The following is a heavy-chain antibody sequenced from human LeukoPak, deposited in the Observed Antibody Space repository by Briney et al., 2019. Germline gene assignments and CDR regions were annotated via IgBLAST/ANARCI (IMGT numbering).Heavy chain of an antibody. Sequence: ASVTASCKVSGYTLTELSMHWVRQAPGKGLEWMGGFDPEDGETIYAQKFQGRVTITRSTSISTAYLELSSLRSEDTAVYYCARGTPYCSSASCYNYWGQGTLVTVSS. J-gene: IGHJ4*02. CDR1: GYTLTELS. V-gene: IGHV1-24*01. D-gene: IGHD2-2*02. CDR2: FDPEDGET. CDR3: ARGTPYCSSASCYNY.